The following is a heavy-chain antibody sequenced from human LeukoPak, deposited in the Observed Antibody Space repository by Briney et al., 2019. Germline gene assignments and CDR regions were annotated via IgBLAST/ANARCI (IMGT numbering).Heavy chain of an antibody. J-gene: IGHJ5*02. V-gene: IGHV4-59*08. CDR1: GASITSYY. CDR2: IYYSGST. CDR3: ARHGTTVTTVWFDP. Sequence: PSETLSLTCTVSGASITSYYWSWIRQPPGKGLEWIGYIYYSGSTNYNPSLKSRVTISVDTSKNQFSLKLSSVTAADTAVYYCARHGTTVTTVWFDPWGQGTLVTVSS. D-gene: IGHD4-17*01.